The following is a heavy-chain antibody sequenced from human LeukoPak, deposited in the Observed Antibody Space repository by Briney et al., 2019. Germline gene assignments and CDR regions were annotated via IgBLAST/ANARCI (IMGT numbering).Heavy chain of an antibody. Sequence: SETLSLTCTVSGCSISNYYWSWIRQSPGKGLECIGYIHYTGSTNYNPSLKSGVTISVRTSKIQFSLKLKSVTAADTAVYYCARGGYYGSGNDFRFDPWGQGTLVTVSS. D-gene: IGHD3-10*01. CDR2: IHYTGST. CDR3: ARGGYYGSGNDFRFDP. V-gene: IGHV4-59*12. J-gene: IGHJ5*02. CDR1: GCSISNYY.